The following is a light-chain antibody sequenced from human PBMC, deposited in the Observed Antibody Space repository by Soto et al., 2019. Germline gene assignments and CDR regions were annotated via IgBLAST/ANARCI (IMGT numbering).Light chain of an antibody. CDR3: SSYAGSIL. V-gene: IGLV2-8*01. CDR2: EVT. Sequence: QSALTQPPSASGSPGQSVTISCTGTSSDVGGYKYVSWYQQHPGKAPKLMIYEVTKRPSGVPDRFSGSKSGNTASLTVSWLQAEDEADYCCSSYAGSILFGTGTKLTVL. J-gene: IGLJ1*01. CDR1: SSDVGGYKY.